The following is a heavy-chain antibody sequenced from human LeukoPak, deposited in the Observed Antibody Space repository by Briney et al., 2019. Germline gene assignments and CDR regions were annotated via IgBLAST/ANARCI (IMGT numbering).Heavy chain of an antibody. CDR2: IYYSGST. V-gene: IGHV4-61*08. Sequence: SETLSLTCTVSGGSISSGDYYWSWIRQPPGKGLEWIGYIYYSGSTNYNPSLKSRVTISVDTSKNQFSLKLSSVTASDTAVYYCASPRLKYGHDSSVYYSPDNWFDPWGQGTLVTVSS. CDR1: GGSISSGDYY. D-gene: IGHD3-22*01. CDR3: ASPRLKYGHDSSVYYSPDNWFDP. J-gene: IGHJ5*02.